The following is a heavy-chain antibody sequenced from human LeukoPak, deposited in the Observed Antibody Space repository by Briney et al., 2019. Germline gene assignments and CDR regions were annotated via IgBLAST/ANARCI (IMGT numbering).Heavy chain of an antibody. CDR2: MNPNSGNT. CDR1: GYTFTSYD. J-gene: IGHJ4*02. D-gene: IGHD4-17*01. Sequence: ASVKVSCKASGYTFTSYDINWVRQATGQGLEWMGWMNPNSGNTGYAQKVQGRVTITRNTSISTAYMELSSLRSEDTAVYYCARRVLPYGDYDYWGQGTLVTVSS. V-gene: IGHV1-8*03. CDR3: ARRVLPYGDYDY.